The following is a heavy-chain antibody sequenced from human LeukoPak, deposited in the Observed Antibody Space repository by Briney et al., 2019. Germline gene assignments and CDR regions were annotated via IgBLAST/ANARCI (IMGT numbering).Heavy chain of an antibody. CDR2: IYSSGST. CDR1: GGSISSSSYY. CDR3: GSGLTDS. D-gene: IGHD3-10*01. J-gene: IGHJ4*02. V-gene: IGHV4-39*01. Sequence: SETLSLTCTVSGGSISSSSYYWGWLRQPPGKGLEWIGTIYSSGSTYYNPSLKSRVTISSDTSKNQFSLKLSSVTAADTAVYYCGSGLTDSWGQGSLVTVSS.